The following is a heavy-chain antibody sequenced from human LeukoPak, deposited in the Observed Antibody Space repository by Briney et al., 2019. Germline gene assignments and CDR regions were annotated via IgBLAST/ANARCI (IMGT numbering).Heavy chain of an antibody. CDR3: ARSPSAVAGADDY. J-gene: IGHJ4*02. CDR1: GGSISDYT. Sequence: ASETLSLTCTVSGGSISDYTWSWIRQPAGKGLEWIGRIYTSGSTTYNPSLNRRIIMSEDTSKNQFSLKLSSVTAADTTVYYCARSPSAVAGADDYWGQGTLVTVSS. CDR2: IYTSGST. V-gene: IGHV4-4*07. D-gene: IGHD6-19*01.